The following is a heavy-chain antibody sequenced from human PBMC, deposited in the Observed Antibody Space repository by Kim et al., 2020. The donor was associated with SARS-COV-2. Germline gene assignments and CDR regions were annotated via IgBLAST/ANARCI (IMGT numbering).Heavy chain of an antibody. CDR3: TRSMGRGSDYYAY. V-gene: IGHV1-8*01. D-gene: IGHD3-22*01. J-gene: IGHJ4*02. CDR1: GYTFTSYD. Sequence: ASVKVSCKASGYTFTSYDINWVRQDTGQGLEWMGWMNPNSGNTGYAQKFQGRVTMTRNTSITTAYMELSSLTSDDTAVYYCTRSMGRGSDYYAYWGLGTLVTVSS. CDR2: MNPNSGNT.